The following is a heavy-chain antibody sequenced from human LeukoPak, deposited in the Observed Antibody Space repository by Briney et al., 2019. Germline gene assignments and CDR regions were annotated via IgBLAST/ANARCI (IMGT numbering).Heavy chain of an antibody. J-gene: IGHJ3*01. D-gene: IGHD3-10*01. CDR2: ISSSSSYI. V-gene: IGHV3-21*01. CDR3: ARDLGHYYGSGSYYC. CDR1: GFPFSSYS. Sequence: GGSLRLSCAASGFPFSSYSMNWVRQATRKGLEWVSSISSSSSYIYYADSVKGRFTISRDNAKNSLYLQMNSLRAEDTAVYYCARDLGHYYGSGSYYCWGQGTMVTVSS.